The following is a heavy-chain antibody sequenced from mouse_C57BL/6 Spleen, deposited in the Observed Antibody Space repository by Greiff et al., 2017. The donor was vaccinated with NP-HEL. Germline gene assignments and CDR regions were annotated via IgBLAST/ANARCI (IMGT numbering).Heavy chain of an antibody. V-gene: IGHV1-69*01. CDR1: GYTFTSYW. D-gene: IGHD1-1*01. CDR3: ARPSHYYGSSYDD. CDR2: IDPSDSYT. Sequence: QVQLQQPGAELVMPGASVKLSCKASGYTFTSYWMHWVKQRPGQGLEWIGEIDPSDSYTNYNQKFKGKSTLTVDKSSSTAYMQLSSLTSEDSAVYYCARPSHYYGSSYDDWGKGTTLTVSS. J-gene: IGHJ2*01.